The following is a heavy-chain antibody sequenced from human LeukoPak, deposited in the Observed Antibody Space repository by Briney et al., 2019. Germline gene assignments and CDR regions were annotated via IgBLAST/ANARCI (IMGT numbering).Heavy chain of an antibody. J-gene: IGHJ4*02. D-gene: IGHD1-1*01. V-gene: IGHV3-30*18. CDR2: ISYDGSNK. CDR3: TKDRWNDVVYFDY. CDR1: GFTFSSYG. Sequence: PGGSLRLSCAASGFTFSSYGMHWVRQAPGKGLEWVAVISYDGSNKYYADSVKGRFTISRDNSKNTLYLQMNSLRAEDTAVYYCTKDRWNDVVYFDYWGQGTLVTVSS.